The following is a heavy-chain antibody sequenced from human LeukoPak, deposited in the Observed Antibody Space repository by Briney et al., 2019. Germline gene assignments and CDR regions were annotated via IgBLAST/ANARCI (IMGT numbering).Heavy chain of an antibody. CDR3: ATIATGRVDPDY. CDR1: GGSISSSSYY. Sequence: SETLSLTCTVSGGSISSSSYYWGWIRQPPGKGLEWIGSIYYSGSTYYNPSLKSRVTISVDTSKNQFSLKLSSVTAADTAVYYCATIATGRVDPDYWGQGSLVTVSS. D-gene: IGHD6-13*01. V-gene: IGHV4-39*07. J-gene: IGHJ4*02. CDR2: IYYSGST.